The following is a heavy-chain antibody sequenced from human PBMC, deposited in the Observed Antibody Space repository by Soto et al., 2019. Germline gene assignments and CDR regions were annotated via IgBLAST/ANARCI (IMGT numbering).Heavy chain of an antibody. V-gene: IGHV3-33*01. CDR3: ARAYYDFWSGYYLDWFDP. CDR2: IWYDGSNK. Sequence: GGSLRLSCAASGFTFSSYGMHWVRQAPGKGLEWVAVIWYDGSNKYYADSVKGRFTISRDNSKNTLYLQMNSLRAEDTALYYCARAYYDFWSGYYLDWFDPWGQGTLVTVSS. CDR1: GFTFSSYG. J-gene: IGHJ5*02. D-gene: IGHD3-3*01.